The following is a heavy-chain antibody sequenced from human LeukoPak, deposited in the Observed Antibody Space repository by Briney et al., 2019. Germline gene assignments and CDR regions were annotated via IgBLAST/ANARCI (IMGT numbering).Heavy chain of an antibody. V-gene: IGHV3-23*01. J-gene: IGHJ4*02. CDR1: GFTFSSYD. Sequence: GGSLRLSCAASGFTFSSYDLSWVRQAPGKGLECVAAISRGVGTTYYADSVKGRFTISRDNSKNTLYLQMNDLRVDDTAVYYCAKKGQADDNGKPDWGQGTLVTVSS. CDR2: ISRGVGTT. CDR3: AKKGQADDNGKPD. D-gene: IGHD1-1*01.